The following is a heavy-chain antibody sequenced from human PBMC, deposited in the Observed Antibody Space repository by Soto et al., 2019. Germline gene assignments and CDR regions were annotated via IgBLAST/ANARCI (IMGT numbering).Heavy chain of an antibody. V-gene: IGHV4-30-4*01. Sequence: SETLCLSWTVSVGSISVFDCHWSWIRHPPGKGLECVGYIYDSATYHNPSLKSGVIISVDTSKNQFSLQLSSVTASDTAVYFCVSQRTTVPTQAYFDYWGPGALVTVSS. CDR3: VSQRTTVPTQAYFDY. CDR1: VGSISVFDCH. J-gene: IGHJ4*02. CDR2: IYDSAT. D-gene: IGHD4-17*01.